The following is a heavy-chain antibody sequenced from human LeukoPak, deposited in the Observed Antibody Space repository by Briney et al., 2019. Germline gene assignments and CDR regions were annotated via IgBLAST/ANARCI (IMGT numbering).Heavy chain of an antibody. CDR3: AKEIQRPWELPRHYGMDV. D-gene: IGHD1-26*01. CDR2: ISGDGAST. CDR1: GFNFDDYA. J-gene: IGHJ6*02. V-gene: IGHV3-43*02. Sequence: PGGSLRLSCAASGFNFDDYAMHWVSQAPGKGLEWVSLISGDGASTYYVDSVRGRFTISRDNSKNSLYLQLNSLRTEDTALYYCAKEIQRPWELPRHYGMDVWGQGTTVIVSS.